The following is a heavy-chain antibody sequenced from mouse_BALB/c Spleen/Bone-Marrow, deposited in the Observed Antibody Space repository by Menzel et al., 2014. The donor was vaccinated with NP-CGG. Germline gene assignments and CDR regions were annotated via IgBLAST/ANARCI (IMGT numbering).Heavy chain of an antibody. CDR2: IWGDGST. Sequence: VKLMESGPGLVAPSQSLSITCTVSGFSLTGYGVNWVRQPPGKGLEWLGMIWGDGSTDYNSALKSRLSISKDNTKSQVFLKMNSQQTDDTARYYCARGEDYDDYYAMDYWGQGTSVTVSS. D-gene: IGHD2-4*01. CDR3: ARGEDYDDYYAMDY. J-gene: IGHJ4*01. V-gene: IGHV2-6-7*01. CDR1: GFSLTGYG.